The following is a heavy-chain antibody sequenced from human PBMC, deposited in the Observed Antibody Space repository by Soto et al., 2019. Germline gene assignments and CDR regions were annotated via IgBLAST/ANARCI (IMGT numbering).Heavy chain of an antibody. CDR1: GYTFTSYY. CDR3: VREMWTRSGPQNFFDY. Sequence: ASVKVSCKASGYTFTSYYMHWVRQAPGQGLEWMGIINPSGGSTSYAQKFQGRVTMTRDTSTSTASMELRSLSSDDTAIFYCVREMWTRSGPQNFFDYWGLGALVTVSS. V-gene: IGHV1-46*01. CDR2: INPSGGST. D-gene: IGHD6-25*01. J-gene: IGHJ4*02.